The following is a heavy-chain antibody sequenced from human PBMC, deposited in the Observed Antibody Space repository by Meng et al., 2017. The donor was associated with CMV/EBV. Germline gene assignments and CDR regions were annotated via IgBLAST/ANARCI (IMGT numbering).Heavy chain of an antibody. D-gene: IGHD3-22*01. CDR3: ASGGGYYYDSSGKGFDP. CDR1: GYTFTSYY. J-gene: IGHJ5*02. CDR2: INPSGGST. V-gene: IGHV1-46*01. Sequence: ASVKVSCKASGYTFTSYYMHWVRQAPGQGLEWMGIINPSGGSTSYAQKFQGRVTMTRDTSTSTVYMELSSLRAEDTAVYYCASGGGYYYDSSGKGFDPWGQGTLVTVSS.